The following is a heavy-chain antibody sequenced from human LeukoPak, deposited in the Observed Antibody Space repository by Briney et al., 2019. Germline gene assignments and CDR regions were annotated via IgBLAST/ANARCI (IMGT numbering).Heavy chain of an antibody. V-gene: IGHV3-23*01. CDR2: FSGSGGDT. Sequence: PGGSLRLSCAASGFTFSSYAMSWVRQAPGKGLEWVSAFSGSGGDTYYADSVKGRFTIPRDNFQSTVSLQMNSLTAEDTAVYYCAKDLFGNLDAFDFWGQGTMVTVSS. J-gene: IGHJ3*01. D-gene: IGHD1-14*01. CDR1: GFTFSSYA. CDR3: AKDLFGNLDAFDF.